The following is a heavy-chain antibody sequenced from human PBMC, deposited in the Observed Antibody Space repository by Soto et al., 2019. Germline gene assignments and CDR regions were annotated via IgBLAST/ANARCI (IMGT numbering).Heavy chain of an antibody. CDR3: AIGKIINVDIVATKDYGMDF. CDR2: TYYRSKWYN. D-gene: IGHD5-12*01. V-gene: IGHV6-1*01. J-gene: IGHJ6*04. CDR1: GDSVSSNSAA. Sequence: PSQTLSLTCAISGDSVSSNSAAWNWIRQSPSRGLEWLGRTYYRSKWYNDYAVSVKSRITINPDTSKNQFSLQLNSVTPEDTAVYYCAIGKIINVDIVATKDYGMDFWGKGTTVPVSS.